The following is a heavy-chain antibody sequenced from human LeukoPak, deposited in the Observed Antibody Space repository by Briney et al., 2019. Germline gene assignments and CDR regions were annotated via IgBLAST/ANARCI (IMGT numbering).Heavy chain of an antibody. J-gene: IGHJ4*02. Sequence: GGSLRLSCAASGFTFSSYSMNWVRQAPGKGLEWVSSISGSSSYIYYADSVKGRFTISRDNAKNSLYLQMNSLRAEDTAVYYCARGVGAIINPFDYWGQGTLVTVSS. D-gene: IGHD1-26*01. CDR2: ISGSSSYI. CDR3: ARGVGAIINPFDY. V-gene: IGHV3-21*01. CDR1: GFTFSSYS.